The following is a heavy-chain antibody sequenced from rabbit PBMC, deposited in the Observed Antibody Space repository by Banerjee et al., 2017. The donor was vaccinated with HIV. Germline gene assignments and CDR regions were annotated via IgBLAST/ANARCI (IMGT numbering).Heavy chain of an antibody. CDR3: ARATAYAGYGAPYYWHL. Sequence: QSLEESGGDLVKPGASLTLTCTASGFSLSIYEMCWVRQAPGKGLEWIACIYVFSSGITYYATWAKGRFTVSKTSSTTVTLQLTTLTAADTATYFCARATAYAGYGAPYYWHLWGPGTLVTVS. V-gene: IGHV1S40*01. CDR2: IYVFSSGIT. D-gene: IGHD7-1*01. J-gene: IGHJ6*01. CDR1: GFSLSIYE.